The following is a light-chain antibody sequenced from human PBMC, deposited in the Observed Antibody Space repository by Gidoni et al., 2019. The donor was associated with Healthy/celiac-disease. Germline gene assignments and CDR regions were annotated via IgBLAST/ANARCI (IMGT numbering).Light chain of an antibody. J-gene: IGKJ2*01. CDR3: QQSDSTPWT. V-gene: IGKV1-39*01. CDR2: AAS. CDR1: QSISSY. Sequence: DIQMTQSPSSLSASVGDRVTITCRASQSISSYLNWYQQKPGKAPKLLIYAASSLQSGVPSGFSGSGSGTDFTLTISSLQPEDFATYYCQQSDSTPWTFGQGTKLEIK.